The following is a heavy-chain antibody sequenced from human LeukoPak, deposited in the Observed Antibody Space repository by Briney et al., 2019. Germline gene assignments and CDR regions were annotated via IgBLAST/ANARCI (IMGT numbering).Heavy chain of an antibody. Sequence: GGSLRLSCAASGFTFSSHWMHWVRQAPGKGLVWVSRINSDGSTTSYADSVKGRFTISRDNAKNTLYLQMNSLRAEDTAVYYCARVMYYYHSSGSIAVYYFDYWGQGALVTVSS. CDR1: GFTFSSHW. CDR2: INSDGSTT. V-gene: IGHV3-74*01. CDR3: ARVMYYYHSSGSIAVYYFDY. D-gene: IGHD3-22*01. J-gene: IGHJ4*02.